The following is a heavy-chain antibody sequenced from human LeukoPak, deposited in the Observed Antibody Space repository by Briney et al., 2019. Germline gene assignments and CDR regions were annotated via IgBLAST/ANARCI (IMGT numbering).Heavy chain of an antibody. CDR3: ALKAPGIAAAPLDY. D-gene: IGHD6-13*01. CDR1: GYTFTSYY. CDR2: INPSGGST. V-gene: IGHV1-46*03. Sequence: ASVKVSCKASGYTFTSYYMHWVRQAPGQGLEWMGIINPSGGSTSYAQKFRGRVTVTRDTSTSTVYMELSSLRSEDTAVYYCALKAPGIAAAPLDYWGQGTLVTVSS. J-gene: IGHJ4*02.